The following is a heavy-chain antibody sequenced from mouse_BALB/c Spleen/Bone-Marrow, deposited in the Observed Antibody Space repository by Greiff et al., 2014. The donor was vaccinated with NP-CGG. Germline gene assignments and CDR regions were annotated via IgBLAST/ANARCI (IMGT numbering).Heavy chain of an antibody. J-gene: IGHJ1*01. D-gene: IGHD2-1*01. V-gene: IGHV1S130*01. Sequence: QVQLQQSGSVLVRPGASVKLSCKASGYTFTSSWMHWGKQRPGQGLEGIGEIHPNSGNTNYNEKFKGKATLTVDTSSSTAYVDLSSLTSEDSAVYYCAREKIYGNYLWYFDVWGAGTTVTVSS. CDR2: IHPNSGNT. CDR3: AREKIYGNYLWYFDV. CDR1: GYTFTSSW.